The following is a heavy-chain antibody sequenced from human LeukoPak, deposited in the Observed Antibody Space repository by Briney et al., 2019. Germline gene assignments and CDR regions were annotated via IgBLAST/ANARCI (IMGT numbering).Heavy chain of an antibody. D-gene: IGHD6-19*01. V-gene: IGHV3-23*01. CDR3: ARVSGWYSRDWYFDL. CDR1: GFSFSSYA. CDR2: ISGSGGST. J-gene: IGHJ2*01. Sequence: QPGGSLRLSCAASGFSFSSYAMSWVRQAPGKGLEWVSTISGSGGSTYYADSVKGRFTISRDNAKNSLYLQMNSLRAEDTAVYYCARVSGWYSRDWYFDLWGRGTLVTVSS.